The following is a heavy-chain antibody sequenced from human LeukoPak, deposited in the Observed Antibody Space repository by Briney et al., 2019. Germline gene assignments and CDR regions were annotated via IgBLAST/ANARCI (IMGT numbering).Heavy chain of an antibody. CDR3: ARVAAAGNYYFDY. D-gene: IGHD6-13*01. CDR2: IYYSGST. J-gene: IGHJ4*02. V-gene: IGHV4-39*07. Sequence: SETLSLTCTVSGGSISSYYWGWIRQPPGKGLEWIGSIYYSGSTYYNPSLKSRVTISIDTSKNQFSLKLSSVTAADTAVYFCARVAAAGNYYFDYWGQGTLVTVSS. CDR1: GGSISSYY.